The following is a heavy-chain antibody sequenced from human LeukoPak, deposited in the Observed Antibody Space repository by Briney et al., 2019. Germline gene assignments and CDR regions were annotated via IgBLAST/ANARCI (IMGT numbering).Heavy chain of an antibody. J-gene: IGHJ4*02. CDR2: INPSGGGT. Sequence: ASVKVSCKASGGTFSSYAISWVRQAPGQGLEWMGVINPSGGGTSYAQKFQGRVTMTRDTSASTVYMELSSLRSEDTAVYYCARGSGAQGRRWDYWGQGTLVPVSS. CDR1: GGTFSSYA. D-gene: IGHD1-26*01. CDR3: ARGSGAQGRRWDY. V-gene: IGHV1-46*03.